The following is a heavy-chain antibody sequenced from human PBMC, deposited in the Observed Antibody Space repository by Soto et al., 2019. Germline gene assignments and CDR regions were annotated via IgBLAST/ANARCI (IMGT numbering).Heavy chain of an antibody. CDR1: GYTFSDYY. Sequence: ASVKVSCKASGYTFSDYYIHWVRQAPGQGLEWMGWINPNSGGTKYAPKFQGGVTMTRDTSITTAYMGLGRLRSGDTAVYYCAREQATAKPEGVDFWGQGTLVTVSS. J-gene: IGHJ4*02. CDR3: AREQATAKPEGVDF. V-gene: IGHV1-2*02. D-gene: IGHD1-1*01. CDR2: INPNSGGT.